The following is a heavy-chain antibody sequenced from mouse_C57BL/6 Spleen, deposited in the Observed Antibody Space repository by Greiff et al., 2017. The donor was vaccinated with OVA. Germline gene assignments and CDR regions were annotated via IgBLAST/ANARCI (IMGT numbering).Heavy chain of an antibody. CDR3: ARFDGTEYYFDY. V-gene: IGHV7-3*01. Sequence: EVQLVESGGGLVQPGGSLSLSCAASGFTFTDYYMSWVRQPPGTALEWLGFIRNKANGYTTEYSASVKGRFTISRDNSQSILYLQRNARRAEDSATYYCARFDGTEYYFDYWGQGTTLTVSS. D-gene: IGHD3-3*01. CDR1: GFTFTDYY. CDR2: IRNKANGYTT. J-gene: IGHJ2*01.